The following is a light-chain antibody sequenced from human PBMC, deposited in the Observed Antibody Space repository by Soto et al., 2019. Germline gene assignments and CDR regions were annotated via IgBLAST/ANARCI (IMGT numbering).Light chain of an antibody. CDR2: GAS. J-gene: IGKJ2*01. CDR1: QSVSSN. V-gene: IGKV3-15*01. CDR3: QQYNNWPPVT. Sequence: EIVMTQSPATLSVSPGERATLSSRASQSVSSNLAWHQQKPGQAPRLLIYGASTRATGVPARFSGSGSGTEFTLTISSLQSEDFAVYYCQQYNNWPPVTFGQGTKLELK.